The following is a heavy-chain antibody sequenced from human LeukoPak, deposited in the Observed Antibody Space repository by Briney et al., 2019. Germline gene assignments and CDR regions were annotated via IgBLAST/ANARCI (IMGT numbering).Heavy chain of an antibody. CDR1: GFTFSSYW. CDR2: VKQDGSEK. V-gene: IGHV3-7*01. Sequence: GGSLRLSCAASGFTFSSYWMSWVPHAPGKGREGVANVKQDGSEKYYMDSVKGRFTSSRDNAKNSLYLQMDSLRAEDTAVCYCARERGGILFDYWGQGTLVTVCS. CDR3: ARERGGILFDY. D-gene: IGHD3-16*01. J-gene: IGHJ4*02.